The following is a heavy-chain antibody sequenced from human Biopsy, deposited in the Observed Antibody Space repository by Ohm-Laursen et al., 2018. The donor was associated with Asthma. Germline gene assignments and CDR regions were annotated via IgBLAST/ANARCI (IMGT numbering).Heavy chain of an antibody. CDR2: ISYDGRNT. V-gene: IGHV3-30*04. D-gene: IGHD2-21*02. Sequence: SLRLSCAASGFTFDNYTMHWVRQAPGKGLEWVTIISYDGRNTYYADSVEGRFTISRDNSRNTLFLQMSSLKPEDTAVYYCARGGLHYYEYYGMDVWGQGTTVTVSS. CDR1: GFTFDNYT. CDR3: ARGGLHYYEYYGMDV. J-gene: IGHJ6*02.